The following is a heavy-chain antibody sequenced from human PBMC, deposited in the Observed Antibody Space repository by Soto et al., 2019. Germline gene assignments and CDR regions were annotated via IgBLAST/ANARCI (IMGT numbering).Heavy chain of an antibody. V-gene: IGHV1-18*01. D-gene: IGHD3-10*01. J-gene: IGHJ4*02. CDR3: ARDSPYYYGSGSVYYFDY. Sequence: QVQLVQSGAEVKKPGASVKVSCKASGYTFTSYGISWVRQAPGQGLEWMGWISAYNGNTNYAQKLQGRVTMTTDTSTSTAYMVLRSLRSDDTAVYYCARDSPYYYGSGSVYYFDYWGQGTLVTVSS. CDR2: ISAYNGNT. CDR1: GYTFTSYG.